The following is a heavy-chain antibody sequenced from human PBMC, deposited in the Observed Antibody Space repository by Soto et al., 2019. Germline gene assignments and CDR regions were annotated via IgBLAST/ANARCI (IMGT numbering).Heavy chain of an antibody. CDR3: AKRLRFLEWLSYYYYMDV. V-gene: IGHV3-30*18. D-gene: IGHD3-3*01. CDR2: ISYDGSNK. J-gene: IGHJ6*03. CDR1: GFTFSSYG. Sequence: PGGSLRLSCAASGFTFSSYGMHWVRQAPGKGLEWVAVISYDGSNKYYADSVKGRFTISRDNSKNTLYLQMNSLRAEDTAVYYCAKRLRFLEWLSYYYYMDVWGKGTTVTVSS.